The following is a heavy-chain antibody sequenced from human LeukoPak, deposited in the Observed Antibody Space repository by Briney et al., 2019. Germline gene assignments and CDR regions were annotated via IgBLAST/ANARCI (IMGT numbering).Heavy chain of an antibody. CDR2: IDKSGNTI. V-gene: IGHV3-48*01. CDR3: ATDSSGYYYYMDV. Sequence: PGGSLRLSCAAPGFTLSTASMNWVRQAPGQGLEWISYIDKSGNTIYYADSVKGRFTISRDNSKNTLYLQMNSLRAEDTAVYYCATDSSGYYYYMDVWGKGTTVTVSS. J-gene: IGHJ6*03. CDR1: GFTLSTAS. D-gene: IGHD6-19*01.